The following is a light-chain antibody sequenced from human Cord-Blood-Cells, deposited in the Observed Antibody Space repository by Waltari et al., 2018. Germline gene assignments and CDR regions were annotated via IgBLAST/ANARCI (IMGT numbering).Light chain of an antibody. CDR3: QQYNSYSYT. Sequence: DIQMTQSPSTLSASVGERVTITCRASQSISSWLAWYQQKPGKAHKLLIYDASSLESGVPSRFSGSGSGTEFTLTISSLQPDDFATYYCQQYNSYSYTFGQGTKLEIK. J-gene: IGKJ2*01. CDR1: QSISSW. V-gene: IGKV1-5*01. CDR2: DAS.